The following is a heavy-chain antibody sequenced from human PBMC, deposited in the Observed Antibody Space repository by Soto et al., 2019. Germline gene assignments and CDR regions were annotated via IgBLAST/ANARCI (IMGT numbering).Heavy chain of an antibody. Sequence: PGGSLRLSCAASGFTFSSYEMNWVRQAPGKGLEWVSYISSSGSTIYYADSVKVRFTISRDNAKNSLYLQMNSLRAEDTAVYYCARHTMLTTYXWGQGTRVTVSX. J-gene: IGHJ4*02. CDR2: ISSSGSTI. D-gene: IGHD4-4*01. CDR3: ARHTMLTTYX. CDR1: GFTFSSYE. V-gene: IGHV3-48*03.